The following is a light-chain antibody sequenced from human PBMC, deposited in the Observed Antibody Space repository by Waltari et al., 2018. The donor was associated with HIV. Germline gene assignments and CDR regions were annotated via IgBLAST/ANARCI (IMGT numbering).Light chain of an antibody. V-gene: IGLV3-21*02. J-gene: IGLJ1*01. CDR1: NFGRIR. Sequence: SYVLTQPPSVSVAPGQTARIPCGGNNFGRIRVPWYQQKAGQAPLLVVYSGSDRPSGIPERFSGSNSGNTATLTISRVEAGDEADYYCHVWDRDSDHHVFGTGTKVTVL. CDR3: HVWDRDSDHHV. CDR2: SGS.